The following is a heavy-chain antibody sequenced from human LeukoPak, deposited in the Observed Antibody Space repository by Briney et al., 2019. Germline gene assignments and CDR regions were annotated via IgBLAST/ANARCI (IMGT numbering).Heavy chain of an antibody. CDR3: ARDQEGFDY. Sequence: ASVKVSCKASGYTFTNNYLHWVRQAPGQGLERMGMIYPRDGSTSYAQNFQGRVTVTRDTSTTTVHMELRGLRSEDTAVYYCARDQEGFDYWGQGTVVTVSS. V-gene: IGHV1-46*01. CDR1: GYTFTNNY. CDR2: IYPRDGST. J-gene: IGHJ4*02.